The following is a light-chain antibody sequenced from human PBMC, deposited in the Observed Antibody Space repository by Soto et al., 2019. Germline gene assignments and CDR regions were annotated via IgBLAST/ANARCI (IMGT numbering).Light chain of an antibody. V-gene: IGLV6-57*04. CDR1: SGSIASNY. CDR3: QSYDSSNWV. Sequence: NFMLTHPHSVSESPGKTVTISCTRSSGSIASNYVQWYHQRPGSAPTIVMYEDNQRPSGVPDRFSGSIDRSSNSASLTISGLKTEDEGDFYCQSYDSSNWVFGGGTKLTVL. CDR2: EDN. J-gene: IGLJ3*02.